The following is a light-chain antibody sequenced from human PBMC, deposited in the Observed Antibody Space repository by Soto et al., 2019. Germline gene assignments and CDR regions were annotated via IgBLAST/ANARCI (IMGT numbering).Light chain of an antibody. J-gene: IGKJ1*01. V-gene: IGKV3-11*01. CDR2: DAS. Sequence: EIVLTQSPATLYLSKGERATLSCRASQSVSSYLAWYQQKPGQAPRLLIYDASNRATGIPARFSGSGSGTDFTLTISSLEPEDFAVYYCQQRSNWPRTFGQGTKV. CDR3: QQRSNWPRT. CDR1: QSVSSY.